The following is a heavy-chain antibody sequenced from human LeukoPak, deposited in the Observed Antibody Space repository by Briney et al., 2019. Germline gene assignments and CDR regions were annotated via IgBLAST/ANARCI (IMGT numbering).Heavy chain of an antibody. J-gene: IGHJ3*02. CDR3: ARALNYYDSSGRGEDAFDI. V-gene: IGHV4-34*01. D-gene: IGHD3-22*01. Sequence: PSETLSLTCAVYGGSFSGYYWSWIRQPPGKGLEWIGEINHSGSTNYNPSPKSRVTISVDTSKNQFSLKLSSVTAVDTAVYYCARALNYYDSSGRGEDAFDIWGQGTMVTVSS. CDR1: GGSFSGYY. CDR2: INHSGST.